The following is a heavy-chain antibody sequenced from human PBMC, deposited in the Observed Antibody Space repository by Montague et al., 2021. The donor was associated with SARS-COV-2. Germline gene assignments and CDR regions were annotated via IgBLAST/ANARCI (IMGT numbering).Heavy chain of an antibody. V-gene: IGHV3-7*01. CDR3: AAGQGSSWL. D-gene: IGHD6-13*01. CDR1: GFTFSSYW. CDR2: INQDGSES. Sequence: SLRLSCAASGFTFSSYWMSWVRQAPGKGLEWVATINQDGSESYYVDSVTGRFTISRDNAKNSLYLQMNSLSDDDTAVYYCAAGQGSSWLWGQGTLVTVSS. J-gene: IGHJ4*02.